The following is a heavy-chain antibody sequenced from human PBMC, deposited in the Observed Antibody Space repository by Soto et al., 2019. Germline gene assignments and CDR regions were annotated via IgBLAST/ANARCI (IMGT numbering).Heavy chain of an antibody. CDR2: IYYSGST. V-gene: IGHV4-59*01. D-gene: IGHD3-3*01. Sequence: ASETLSLTCTVSGGSISSYYWSWIRQPPGKGLEWIGYIYYSGSTNYNPSLKSRVTISVDTSKNQFSLKLSSVTAADTAVYYCASAGSPLSVYDFWSGYFDYWGQGTLVTVSS. J-gene: IGHJ4*02. CDR1: GGSISSYY. CDR3: ASAGSPLSVYDFWSGYFDY.